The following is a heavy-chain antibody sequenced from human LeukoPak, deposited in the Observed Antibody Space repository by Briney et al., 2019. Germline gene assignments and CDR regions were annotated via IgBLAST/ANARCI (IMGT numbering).Heavy chain of an antibody. Sequence: AGGSLRLSCAASGFTFSSYAMSWVRQAPGKGLEWVSAISGSGGSTYYADSVKGRFTISRDNSKNTLYLQMNSLRAEDTAVYYCAKDGSGGSCYVYYYYGMDVWGQGTTVTVSS. CDR3: AKDGSGGSCYVYYYYGMDV. CDR1: GFTFSSYA. J-gene: IGHJ6*02. CDR2: ISGSGGST. D-gene: IGHD2-15*01. V-gene: IGHV3-23*01.